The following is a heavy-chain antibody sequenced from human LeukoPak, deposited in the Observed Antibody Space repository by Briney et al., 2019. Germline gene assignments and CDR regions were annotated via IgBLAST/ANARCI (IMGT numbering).Heavy chain of an antibody. D-gene: IGHD2-2*02. CDR3: ARDHRPLGYCSSTSCYTFDY. CDR1: GYTFTSYY. Sequence: ASVKVSCKASGYTFTSYYMHWVRQAPGQGLEWMGIINPSGGSTSYAQKFQGRVTMTRDTSISTAYMELSRLRSDDTAVYYCARDHRPLGYCSSTSCYTFDYWGQGTLVTVSS. CDR2: INPSGGST. V-gene: IGHV1-46*01. J-gene: IGHJ4*02.